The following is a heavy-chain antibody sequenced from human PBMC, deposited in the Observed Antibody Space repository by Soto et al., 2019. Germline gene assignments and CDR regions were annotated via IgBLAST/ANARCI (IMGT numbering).Heavy chain of an antibody. CDR2: INPNSGGT. V-gene: IGHV1-2*04. CDR3: ARGSDIVVVPNWFDP. CDR1: GYTFTGYY. D-gene: IGHD2-2*01. J-gene: IGHJ5*02. Sequence: QVQLVQSGAEVKKPGASVKVSCKASGYTFTGYYMHWVRQAPGQGLEWMGWINPNSGGTNYAQKFQGWVTMTRDRSISTAYMELSRMRSDDAAVYYCARGSDIVVVPNWFDPWGQGTLVTVSS.